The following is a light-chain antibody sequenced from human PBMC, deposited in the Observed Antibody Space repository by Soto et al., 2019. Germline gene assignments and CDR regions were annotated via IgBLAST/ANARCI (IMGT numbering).Light chain of an antibody. CDR1: QGVSRK. CDR3: QQRLNWPPG. J-gene: IGKJ1*01. CDR2: GAS. V-gene: IGKV3-11*01. Sequence: EIVMTQSPATLSVAPGERVTFSCRASQGVSRKLAWYQHKPGQAPRLLISGASTGATGIQARFSGSRSGTDFTLTISDLEPADFGLYYCQQRLNWPPGFGQGTKVDI.